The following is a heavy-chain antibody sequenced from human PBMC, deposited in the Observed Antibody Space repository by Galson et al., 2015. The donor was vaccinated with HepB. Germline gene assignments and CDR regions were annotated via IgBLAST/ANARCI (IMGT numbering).Heavy chain of an antibody. CDR1: GFTFSGSA. CDR2: IRSKANSYAT. J-gene: IGHJ3*02. V-gene: IGHV3-73*01. Sequence: SLRLSCAASGFTFSGSAMHWVRQASGKGLEWVGRIRSKANSYATAYAASVKGRFTISRDDSKNTAYLQMNSLKTEDTAVYYCTRVPRKGTDAFDIWGQGTMVTVSS. CDR3: TRVPRKGTDAFDI.